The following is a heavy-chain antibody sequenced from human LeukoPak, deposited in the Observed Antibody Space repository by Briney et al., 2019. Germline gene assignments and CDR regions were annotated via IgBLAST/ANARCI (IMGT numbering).Heavy chain of an antibody. D-gene: IGHD2-15*01. CDR1: GFTFSSYW. V-gene: IGHV3-7*01. Sequence: GGSLRLSRAASGFTFSSYWMSWVRQAPGKGLEWVANIKQDGSEKYYVDSVKGRFTISRDNAKNSLYLQMNSLRAEDTAVYYCARGMAVAANWFDPWGQGTLVTVSS. CDR3: ARGMAVAANWFDP. CDR2: IKQDGSEK. J-gene: IGHJ5*02.